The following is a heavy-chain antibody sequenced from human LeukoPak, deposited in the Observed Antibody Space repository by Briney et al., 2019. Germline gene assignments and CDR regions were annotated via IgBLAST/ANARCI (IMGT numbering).Heavy chain of an antibody. CDR3: ARAPRDPANFDDAFDI. CDR1: GDSINSGYY. D-gene: IGHD1-7*01. J-gene: IGHJ3*02. V-gene: IGHV4-38-2*02. Sequence: SETLSLTCTVSGDSINSGYYGGWIRQPPGKGLEWIGSMSHSGSTYYNPSLKSRVTISVDTSKNQFSLKLSSVTAADTAVYYCARAPRDPANFDDAFDIWAKGQWSPSLQ. CDR2: MSHSGST.